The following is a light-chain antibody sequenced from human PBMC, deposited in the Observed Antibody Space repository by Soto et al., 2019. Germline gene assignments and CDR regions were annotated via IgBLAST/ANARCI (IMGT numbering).Light chain of an antibody. CDR2: KAS. CDR3: QQYNSYVYT. V-gene: IGKV1-5*03. J-gene: IGKJ2*01. Sequence: DIQMTQSPSTLSASVGDRVTITCRASQSISSWLAWYQQKPGKAPKLLIYKASSLESGVPSRFSGSGSGTEFTLTISSLQPDDFATYYCQQYNSYVYTFGQGTKPEIK. CDR1: QSISSW.